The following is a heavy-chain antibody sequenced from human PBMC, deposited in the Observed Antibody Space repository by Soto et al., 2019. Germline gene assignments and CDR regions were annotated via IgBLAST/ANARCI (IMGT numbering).Heavy chain of an antibody. CDR1: GFTFSASA. V-gene: IGHV3-73*01. Sequence: GGSLRLSCAASGFTFSASAMHWVRQASGKGLEWVGRIRSKDNNYATEYAASVKGRFTISRDDSENTAYLQMNSLKVEDTAVYYCTRQACGDCYDYWFDPWGQGTLVTVSS. J-gene: IGHJ5*02. D-gene: IGHD2-21*02. CDR2: IRSKDNNYAT. CDR3: TRQACGDCYDYWFDP.